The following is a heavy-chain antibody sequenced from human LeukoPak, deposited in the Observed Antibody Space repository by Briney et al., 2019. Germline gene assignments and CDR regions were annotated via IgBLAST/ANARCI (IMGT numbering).Heavy chain of an antibody. Sequence: SETLSLTCAVYGGSFSGYYWSWIRQPPGKGLEWIGEISHSGSTNYNPSLKSRVTISVDTSKNQFSLKLSSVTAADTAVYYCARGLLWFGDPNYYYYGMDVWGQGTTVTVSS. D-gene: IGHD3-10*01. CDR2: ISHSGST. V-gene: IGHV4-34*01. CDR3: ARGLLWFGDPNYYYYGMDV. J-gene: IGHJ6*02. CDR1: GGSFSGYY.